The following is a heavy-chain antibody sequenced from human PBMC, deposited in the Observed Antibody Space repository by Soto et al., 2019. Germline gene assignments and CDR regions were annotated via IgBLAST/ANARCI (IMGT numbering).Heavy chain of an antibody. Sequence: GGSLRLSCAASGFTFSTFWMSWVRQAPGKGLEWVANIRQDGSQKYFVDTVKGRFTISRYNTKNLLYLQMNSLRAEDTAVYYCARETWYFDYWGQGTLVTVSS. V-gene: IGHV3-7*01. CDR3: ARETWYFDY. CDR2: IRQDGSQK. CDR1: GFTFSTFW. J-gene: IGHJ4*02.